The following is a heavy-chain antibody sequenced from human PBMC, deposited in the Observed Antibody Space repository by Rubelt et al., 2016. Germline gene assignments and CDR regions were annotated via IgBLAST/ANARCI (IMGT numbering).Heavy chain of an antibody. CDR2: IFSGGST. Sequence: EVQLVESGGGLVQPGGSLRLSCVPSGFTVSSHYMRWVRQAPGKGLERVSVIFSGGSTYYAGSVKGRFTISRHNSSNTLYLQMNSLRAEDTAVYYCATRPALGDWESTAYYYYMDVWGKGTTVTVSS. CDR1: GFTVSSHY. V-gene: IGHV3-53*04. J-gene: IGHJ6*03. CDR3: ATRPALGDWESTAYYYYMDV. D-gene: IGHD3-9*01.